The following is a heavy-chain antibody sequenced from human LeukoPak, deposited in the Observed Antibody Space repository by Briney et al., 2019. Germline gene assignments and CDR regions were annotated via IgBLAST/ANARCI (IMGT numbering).Heavy chain of an antibody. D-gene: IGHD1-26*01. CDR3: ATESVGAMSRGRFDY. V-gene: IGHV1-24*01. CDR2: FDPEDGET. CDR1: GYTLTELS. J-gene: IGHJ4*02. Sequence: GASVKVSCKVSGYTLTELSMHWVRQAPGKGLEWMGGFDPEDGETIYAQKFQGRVTMTEDTSTDTAYMELSSLRSEDTAVHYCATESVGAMSRGRFDYWGQGTRVTVSS.